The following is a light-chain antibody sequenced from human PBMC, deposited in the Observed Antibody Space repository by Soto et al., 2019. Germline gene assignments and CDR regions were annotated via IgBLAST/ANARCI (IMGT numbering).Light chain of an antibody. CDR1: QGIRNE. Sequence: AIQMTQSPSSLSASVGDRVTITCRASQGIRNELGWYQQKPGKAPKLLIYGASSLQSGVPSRFSGSGSGTDFTLTISSLRSEDFATYYCLQDYNYPYTFGQGTKLEIK. CDR2: GAS. V-gene: IGKV1-6*01. CDR3: LQDYNYPYT. J-gene: IGKJ2*01.